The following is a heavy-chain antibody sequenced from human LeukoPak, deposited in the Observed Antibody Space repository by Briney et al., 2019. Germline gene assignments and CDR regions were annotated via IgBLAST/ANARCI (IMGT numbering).Heavy chain of an antibody. D-gene: IGHD2-21*02. V-gene: IGHV1-2*06. CDR1: GYTFTGYY. Sequence: GASVKVSCKASGYTFTGYYMHWVRQAPGQGLEWMGRINPNSGGTNYAQKFQGRVTMTRDTSISTAYMELSRLRSDDTAVYYCARDLAYCGGDCYSADFQHWGQGTLVTVSS. CDR3: ARDLAYCGGDCYSADFQH. CDR2: INPNSGGT. J-gene: IGHJ1*01.